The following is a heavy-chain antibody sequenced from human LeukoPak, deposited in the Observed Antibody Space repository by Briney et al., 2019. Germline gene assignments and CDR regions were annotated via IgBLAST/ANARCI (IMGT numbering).Heavy chain of an antibody. CDR1: GFTFSNYA. V-gene: IGHV3-48*02. CDR3: VASMTTWGTFDI. Sequence: GGSLRLSCAASGFTFSNYAMNWVRQAPGKGLKWVSYISSTTTTTYYADSVKGRFSISRDNTENSLYLQMNSLRDEDTAVYYCVASMTTWGTFDIWGQGTMVTVSS. J-gene: IGHJ3*02. CDR2: ISSTTTTT. D-gene: IGHD6-19*01.